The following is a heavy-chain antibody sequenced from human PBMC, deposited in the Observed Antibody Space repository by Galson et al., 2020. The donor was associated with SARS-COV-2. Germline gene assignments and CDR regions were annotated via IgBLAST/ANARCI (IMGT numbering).Heavy chain of an antibody. CDR2: MNIDDTT. V-gene: IGHV3-53*01. CDR1: GLSVIRNY. CDR3: TRDGGHTYGSVWFGR. J-gene: IGHJ5*02. D-gene: IGHD3-10*01. Sequence: GESLKISCVASGLSVIRNYMIWVRQAPGKGLEWVSVMNIDDTTDYADYVKGRFTFSRDTSQNTIFLQMNNLGVEDTALYFCTRDGGHTYGSVWFGRWGQGGLVNGSP.